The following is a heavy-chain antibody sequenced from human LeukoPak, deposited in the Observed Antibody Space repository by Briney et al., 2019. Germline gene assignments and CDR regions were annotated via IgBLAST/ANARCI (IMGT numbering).Heavy chain of an antibody. J-gene: IGHJ4*02. CDR3: AKSPGPYYYGYYFDF. D-gene: IGHD3-22*01. V-gene: IGHV3-23*01. CDR1: GFTFSSYA. CDR2: ISGSGGST. Sequence: GGSLRLSCAASGFTFSSYAMSWVRQAPGKGLEWVSAISGSGGSTYYADSVTGRFTISRDNSKNTLYLQMSSLRAEDTALYYWAKSPGPYYYGYYFDFWGQGTLVAVSS.